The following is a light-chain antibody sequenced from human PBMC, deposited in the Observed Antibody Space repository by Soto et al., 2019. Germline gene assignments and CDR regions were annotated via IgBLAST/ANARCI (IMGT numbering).Light chain of an antibody. Sequence: EIVLTQSPDTLSLSPGEGATVSCRASQSVSTNFFAWYQQKPGQAPRLLIYGASTRATGIPDRFSGSGSGTDFTLPISRLEPEDFAVYYCQQYGRTSWTFGQGTKVEIK. CDR1: QSVSTNF. V-gene: IGKV3-20*01. J-gene: IGKJ1*01. CDR2: GAS. CDR3: QQYGRTSWT.